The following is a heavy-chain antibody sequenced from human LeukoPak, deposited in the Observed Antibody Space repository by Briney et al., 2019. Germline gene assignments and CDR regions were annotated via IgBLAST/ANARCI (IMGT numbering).Heavy chain of an antibody. J-gene: IGHJ4*02. CDR2: IKRKTDGGTT. Sequence: PGGSLRLSCAASGFTFSNAWMSWVRQAPGKGLEWVGRIKRKTDGGTTDYAAPVKGRFSISRDDSKNTLYLQMNSLKTEDTAVYYCTTLGAFDYWGQETLVTVSS. D-gene: IGHD3-16*01. CDR1: GFTFSNAW. V-gene: IGHV3-15*01. CDR3: TTLGAFDY.